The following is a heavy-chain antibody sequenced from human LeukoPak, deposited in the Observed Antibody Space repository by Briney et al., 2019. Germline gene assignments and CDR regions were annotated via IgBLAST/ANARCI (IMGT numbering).Heavy chain of an antibody. CDR3: ASPIGGQMGGY. D-gene: IGHD3-3*01. CDR1: GFTFSSYA. Sequence: GGSLRLSCEASGFTFSSYAMSWVRQAPGKGLEWVANIKEDGTEKYYVDSVKGRFTISRDNAKNSLYLQMNSLRAEDTAVYYCASPIGGQMGGYWGQGTLVTVSS. J-gene: IGHJ4*02. V-gene: IGHV3-7*01. CDR2: IKEDGTEK.